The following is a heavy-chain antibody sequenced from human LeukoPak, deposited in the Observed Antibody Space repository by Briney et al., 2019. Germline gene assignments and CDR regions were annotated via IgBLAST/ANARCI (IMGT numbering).Heavy chain of an antibody. Sequence: GGSLRLSCAASGFTFSSYAMNWVRQAPGKGLEWVSAISGSGGNTYYADSVKGRFTISRDNSKNTLYLQMNSLRAEDTAVYYCARDLSYYGSGTEGGYWGQGTLVTVSS. CDR1: GFTFSSYA. D-gene: IGHD3-10*01. CDR2: ISGSGGNT. CDR3: ARDLSYYGSGTEGGY. J-gene: IGHJ4*02. V-gene: IGHV3-23*01.